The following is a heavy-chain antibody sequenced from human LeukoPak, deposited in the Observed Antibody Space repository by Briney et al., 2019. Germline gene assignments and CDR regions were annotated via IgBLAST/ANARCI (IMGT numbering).Heavy chain of an antibody. Sequence: GGSLRLSCAASGFSLSRYSMNWVRQAPGKGLEWVSSITISSTFIYYADSVKGRFTISRDNAESSLFLQMNSLRAEDTAVYFCARDGHGDGFLTGYSYFGMDVWGQGTTVTVSS. CDR1: GFSLSRYS. J-gene: IGHJ6*02. V-gene: IGHV3-21*01. CDR2: ITISSTFI. CDR3: ARDGHGDGFLTGYSYFGMDV. D-gene: IGHD3-9*01.